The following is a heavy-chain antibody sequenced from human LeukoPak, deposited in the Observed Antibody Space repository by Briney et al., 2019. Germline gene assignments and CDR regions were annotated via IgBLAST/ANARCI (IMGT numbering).Heavy chain of an antibody. CDR1: GGSISSSSYY. V-gene: IGHV4-39*07. Sequence: SETLSLTCTVSGGSISSSSYYWGWIRQPPGKGLEWIGSIYYSGSTYYNPSLKSRVTISVDTSKNQFSLKLSSVTAADTAVYYCARGSGIAVAGGSWFDPWGQGTLVTVSS. CDR2: IYYSGST. CDR3: ARGSGIAVAGGSWFDP. D-gene: IGHD6-19*01. J-gene: IGHJ5*02.